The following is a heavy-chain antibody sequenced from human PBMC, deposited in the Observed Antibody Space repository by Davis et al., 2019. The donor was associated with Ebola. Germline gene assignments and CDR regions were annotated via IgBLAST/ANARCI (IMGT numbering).Heavy chain of an antibody. CDR2: ISAYNGNT. D-gene: IGHD1-14*01. J-gene: IGHJ6*03. Sequence: ASVKVSCKASGYTFTRYYIHWVRQAPGQGLEWMGWISAYNGNTNYAQKLQGRVTMTTDTSTSTAYMELRSLRSDDTAVYYCARERVEETGLAGDMDVWGKGTTVTVSS. CDR1: GYTFTRYY. CDR3: ARERVEETGLAGDMDV. V-gene: IGHV1-18*04.